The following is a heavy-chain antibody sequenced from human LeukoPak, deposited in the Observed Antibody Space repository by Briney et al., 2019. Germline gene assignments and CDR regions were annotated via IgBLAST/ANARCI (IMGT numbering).Heavy chain of an antibody. CDR1: GYTFTGYY. Sequence: ASVKVSCKASGYTFTGYYMHWVRQAPGQGLEWMGRINPNSGGTNYAQKFQGRVTMTRDTSINTAYMELSRLRSDDTAVYYCASGRDIVVVPAAHTYGMDVWGQGTTVTVSS. J-gene: IGHJ6*02. CDR2: INPNSGGT. CDR3: ASGRDIVVVPAAHTYGMDV. V-gene: IGHV1-2*06. D-gene: IGHD2-2*01.